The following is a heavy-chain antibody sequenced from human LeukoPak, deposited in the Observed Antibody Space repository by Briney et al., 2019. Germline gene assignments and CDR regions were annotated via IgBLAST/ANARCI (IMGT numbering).Heavy chain of an antibody. CDR2: IYYSGST. V-gene: IGHV4-59*01. CDR3: ARVSSGWYPNYYYYYGMDV. CDR1: GGSISSYY. Sequence: PSETLSLTCTVSGGSISSYYWSWIRQPPGKGLECIGYIYYSGSTNYNPSLKSRVTISVDTSKNQFSLKLSSVTAADTAVYYCARVSSGWYPNYYYYYGMDVWGKGTTVTVS. D-gene: IGHD6-19*01. J-gene: IGHJ6*04.